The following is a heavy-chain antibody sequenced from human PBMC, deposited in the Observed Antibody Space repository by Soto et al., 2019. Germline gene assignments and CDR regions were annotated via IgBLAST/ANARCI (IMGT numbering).Heavy chain of an antibody. V-gene: IGHV1-46*01. CDR3: ASWSAYYDLWSGSPYGMDV. J-gene: IGHJ6*02. CDR2: INPSGGST. CDR1: GYSFSSYY. Sequence: APVKGACKGAGYSFSSYYMHWVRQAPGQGLEWMGIINPSGGSTSYAQKFQGRVTMTRDTSTSTVYMELSSPRSEDTAVYYCASWSAYYDLWSGSPYGMDVWGQGTTVTVSS. D-gene: IGHD3-3*01.